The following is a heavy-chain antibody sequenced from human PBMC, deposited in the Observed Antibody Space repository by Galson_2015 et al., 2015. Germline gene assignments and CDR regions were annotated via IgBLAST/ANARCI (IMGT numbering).Heavy chain of an antibody. Sequence: SLRLSCAASGLPFSSYWMSWVRQAPGKGLEWVANIKQDGTEKYYADSVKGRFTISRDNSKNTLYLQMNSLRAEDTAVYYCAKVGQWLDFDYWGQGTLVTVSS. J-gene: IGHJ4*02. CDR2: IKQDGTEK. CDR3: AKVGQWLDFDY. V-gene: IGHV3-7*03. D-gene: IGHD6-19*01. CDR1: GLPFSSYW.